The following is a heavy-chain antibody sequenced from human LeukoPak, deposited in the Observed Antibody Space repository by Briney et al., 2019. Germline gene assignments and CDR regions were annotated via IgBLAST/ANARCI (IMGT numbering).Heavy chain of an antibody. CDR1: GGSFSGYY. CDR3: ARGPGAAAGTNFDY. CDR2: INHSGST. V-gene: IGHV4-34*01. J-gene: IGHJ4*02. D-gene: IGHD6-13*01. Sequence: NSSETLSLTCAAYGGSFSGYYWSWIRQPPGKGLEWIGEINHSGSTNYNPSLKSRVTISVDTSKNQFSLKLSSVTAADTAVYYCARGPGAAAGTNFDYWGQGTLVTVSS.